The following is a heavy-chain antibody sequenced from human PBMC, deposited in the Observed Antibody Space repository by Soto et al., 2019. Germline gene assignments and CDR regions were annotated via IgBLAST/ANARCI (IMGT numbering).Heavy chain of an antibody. CDR1: GESISSSSYY. D-gene: IGHD2-21*02. Sequence: SETLSLTCIVSGESISSSSYYWGWIRQPPGKGLEWIGSIYYSGRTYYNPSLKSRVTISIDTSKNPFSLKLSSVTATDTAVYYCARQRTTVVTQAYFDHWGQGALVPVSS. V-gene: IGHV4-39*01. CDR2: IYYSGRT. J-gene: IGHJ4*02. CDR3: ARQRTTVVTQAYFDH.